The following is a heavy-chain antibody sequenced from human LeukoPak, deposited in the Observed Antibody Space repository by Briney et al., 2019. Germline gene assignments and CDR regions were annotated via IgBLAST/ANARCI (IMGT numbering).Heavy chain of an antibody. V-gene: IGHV4-30-4*08. CDR3: ARDPAMAGLDY. D-gene: IGHD5-24*01. CDR2: IYYSGST. J-gene: IGHJ4*02. Sequence: SQTLSLTCTVSGGSISSGDYYWSWLRQPPGKGLEWIGYIYYSGSTYYNPSLKSRVTISVDTSKNQFSLKLSSVTAADTAVYYCARDPAMAGLDYWGQGTLVTVSS. CDR1: GGSISSGDYY.